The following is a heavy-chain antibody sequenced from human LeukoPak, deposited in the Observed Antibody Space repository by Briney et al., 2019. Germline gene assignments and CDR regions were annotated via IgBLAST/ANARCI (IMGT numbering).Heavy chain of an antibody. D-gene: IGHD3-16*01. J-gene: IGHJ4*02. Sequence: GGSLRLSCAASGFTFSDYYMSWIHQAPGKGLEWVSYISSSGTTEYYADSVKGRFTISRDNAKKSLYLQMNSLRAEDTAVYYCARDRLGAEYDYWGQGTLVSVSS. CDR3: ARDRLGAEYDY. V-gene: IGHV3-11*04. CDR1: GFTFSDYY. CDR2: ISSSGTTE.